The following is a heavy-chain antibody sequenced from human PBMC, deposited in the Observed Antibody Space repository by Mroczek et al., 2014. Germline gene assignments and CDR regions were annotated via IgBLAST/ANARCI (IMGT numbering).Heavy chain of an antibody. CDR1: GFTFSSYS. Sequence: VQLVESGEGLVQPGGVPSRLSCAASGFTFSSYSMNWVRQAPGKGLEWVSYISSSSSTIYYADSVKGRFTISRDNAKNSLYLQMNSLRAEDTAVYYCVTGNFDYWGQGTLVTVSS. J-gene: IGHJ4*02. V-gene: IGHV3-48*01. CDR3: VTGNFDY. CDR2: ISSSSSTI.